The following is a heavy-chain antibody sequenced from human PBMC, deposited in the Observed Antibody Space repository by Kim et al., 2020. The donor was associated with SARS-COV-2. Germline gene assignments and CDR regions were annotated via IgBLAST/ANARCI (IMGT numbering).Heavy chain of an antibody. CDR1: GFTFGDYA. D-gene: IGHD3-22*01. CDR2: IRSKAYGGTT. Sequence: GGSLRLSCTASGFTFGDYAMSWFRQAPGKGLEWVGFIRSKAYGGTTEYAASVKGRFTISRDDSKSIAYLQMNSLKTEDTAVYYCTRDHYDSSGYYDYWGQGTLVTVSS. V-gene: IGHV3-49*03. CDR3: TRDHYDSSGYYDY. J-gene: IGHJ4*02.